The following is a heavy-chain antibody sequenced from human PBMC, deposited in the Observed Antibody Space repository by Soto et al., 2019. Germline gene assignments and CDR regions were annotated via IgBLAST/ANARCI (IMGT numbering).Heavy chain of an antibody. CDR2: TNNDGSST. V-gene: IGHV3-74*01. CDR3: ARGMQGSRYFDL. Sequence: EVQLVESGEGLVQPGGSLRLSCEASGYIFSSYWMHWVRQAPGKGLVWVARTNNDGSSTTYADSVKGRFTISRDNAKNTLYLQMNSLRAEDTAVYYCARGMQGSRYFDLWGRGTLVTVSS. CDR1: GYIFSSYW. J-gene: IGHJ2*01.